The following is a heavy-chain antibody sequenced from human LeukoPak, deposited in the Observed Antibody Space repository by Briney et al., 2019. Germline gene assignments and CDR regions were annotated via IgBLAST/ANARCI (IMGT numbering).Heavy chain of an antibody. J-gene: IGHJ4*02. CDR2: ISGSGSSK. CDR1: GFTFSSYA. CDR3: AKGDGYNLSPKYYFDY. V-gene: IGHV3-23*01. Sequence: GGSLRLSCAASGFTFSSYAMSWVRQAPGKGLEWVSSISGSGSSKYYADSVKGRFAVSRDNSKNTLYLQMSSLRGEDTAIYYCAKGDGYNLSPKYYFDYWGQGTLVTVSS. D-gene: IGHD5-24*01.